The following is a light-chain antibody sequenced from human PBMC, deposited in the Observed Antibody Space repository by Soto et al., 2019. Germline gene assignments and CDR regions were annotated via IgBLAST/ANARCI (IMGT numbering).Light chain of an antibody. CDR1: QVISSY. J-gene: IGKJ1*01. V-gene: IGKV1-9*01. CDR3: QQLNSYSEA. CDR2: AAS. Sequence: DIQLTQSPSFLSASVGDRVTITCRASQVISSYLAWYQQKPGKAPKLLIYAASTLQSGVPSRFSGSRSGTEFTLTISSLQPEDFATYYCQQLNSYSEAFGQGTKVDNK.